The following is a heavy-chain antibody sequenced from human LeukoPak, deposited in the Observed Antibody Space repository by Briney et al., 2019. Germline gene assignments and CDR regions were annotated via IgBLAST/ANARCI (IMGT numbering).Heavy chain of an antibody. J-gene: IGHJ4*02. V-gene: IGHV7-4-1*02. D-gene: IGHD3-3*01. Sequence: ASVKVSCKASGYTFTSYAMNWVRQAPGQGLEWMGWINTNTGNPTYAQGFTGRFVFSLDTFVSTAYLQISSLKAEDTAVYYCARTPFSYYDFWSGYSLTPDFDYWGQGTLVTVSS. CDR2: INTNTGNP. CDR3: ARTPFSYYDFWSGYSLTPDFDY. CDR1: GYTFTSYA.